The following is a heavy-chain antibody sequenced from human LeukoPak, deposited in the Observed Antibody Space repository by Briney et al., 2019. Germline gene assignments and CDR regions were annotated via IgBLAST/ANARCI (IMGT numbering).Heavy chain of an antibody. D-gene: IGHD5-18*01. V-gene: IGHV3-64*01. CDR2: ISSNGGST. CDR1: GFTFSSYA. CDR3: AGTVDTAMVPMDV. J-gene: IGHJ6*03. Sequence: PGGSLRLPCAASGFTFSSYAMHWVRQAPGKGLEYVSAISSNGGSTYYANSVKGRFTISRDNSKNTLYLQMGSLRAEDMAVYYCAGTVDTAMVPMDVWGKGTTVTVSS.